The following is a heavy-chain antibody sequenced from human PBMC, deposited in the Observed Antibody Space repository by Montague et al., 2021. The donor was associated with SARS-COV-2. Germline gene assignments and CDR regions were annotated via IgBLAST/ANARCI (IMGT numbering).Heavy chain of an antibody. D-gene: IGHD3-10*01. Sequence: SLRLSCAASGFTFSHFAMSWVRLAPGRGLEWVSGVSGSGGRTYDVDSLKGRFTISRDNSKNTLYLEMNSLTVEDTAIYYCAKDSAMVAGGRNGLHVWGQGTTVPVSS. V-gene: IGHV3-23*01. CDR3: AKDSAMVAGGRNGLHV. CDR1: GFTFSHFA. CDR2: VSGSGGRT. J-gene: IGHJ6*02.